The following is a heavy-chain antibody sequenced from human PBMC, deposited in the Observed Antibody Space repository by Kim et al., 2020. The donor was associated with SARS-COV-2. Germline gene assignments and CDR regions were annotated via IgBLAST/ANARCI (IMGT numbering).Heavy chain of an antibody. D-gene: IGHD3-16*02. J-gene: IGHJ3*02. CDR3: ARDYRYAFDI. V-gene: IGHV3-11*04. Sequence: YTAHSVEGRVNISRDNAETSLYLQMNRLRVEDTAVYYCARDYRYAFDIWGQGTLVTVSS.